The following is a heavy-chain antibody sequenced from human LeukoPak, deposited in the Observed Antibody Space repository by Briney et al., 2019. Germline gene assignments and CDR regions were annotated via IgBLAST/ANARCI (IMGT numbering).Heavy chain of an antibody. V-gene: IGHV1-2*02. Sequence: ASVKVSCKASGYTFTGYYMHWVRQAPGQGLEWMGWINPNSGGTNYAQKFQGRVTMTRDTSISTAYMELSRLRSDDTAVYYCARSITMIVVDPGAFGIWGQGTMVTVSS. CDR2: INPNSGGT. J-gene: IGHJ3*02. CDR3: ARSITMIVVDPGAFGI. D-gene: IGHD3-22*01. CDR1: GYTFTGYY.